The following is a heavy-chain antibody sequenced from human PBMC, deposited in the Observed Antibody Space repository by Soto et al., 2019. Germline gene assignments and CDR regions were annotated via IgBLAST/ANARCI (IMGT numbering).Heavy chain of an antibody. Sequence: GGSLRLSXAASGFTVSNNXXSXVRQAPGKGLEWVSIIYSGGSTXXADAXXGRFTISRDNSKNTLFLQMSSLRAEDTAVYYCAREGGGVYCSGGSCYGGYFDFXXXGTRVXXSS. V-gene: IGHV3-53*01. CDR2: IYSGGST. CDR3: AREGGGVYCSGGSCYGGYFDF. J-gene: IGHJ4*02. D-gene: IGHD2-15*01. CDR1: GFTVSNNX.